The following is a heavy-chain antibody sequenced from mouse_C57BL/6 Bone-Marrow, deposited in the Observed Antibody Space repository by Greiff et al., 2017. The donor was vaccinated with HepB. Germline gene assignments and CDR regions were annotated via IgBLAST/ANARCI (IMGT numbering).Heavy chain of an antibody. D-gene: IGHD2-4*01. Sequence: QVQLQQPGPELVKPGASVKLSCKASGYTFTSYCMHWVKQRPGQGLEWIGWIVPASGSTNYNEKFKGKATLTVDKSSSTAYMLLSSLTSEDSAVYCCARSGGLRRGYAMDDWGQGTSVTVSS. CDR1: GYTFTSYC. CDR3: ARSGGLRRGYAMDD. V-gene: IGHV1-75*01. CDR2: IVPASGST. J-gene: IGHJ4*01.